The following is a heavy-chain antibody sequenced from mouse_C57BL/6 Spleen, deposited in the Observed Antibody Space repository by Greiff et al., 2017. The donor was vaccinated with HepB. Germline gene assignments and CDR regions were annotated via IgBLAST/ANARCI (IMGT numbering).Heavy chain of an antibody. CDR3: VRDPYYYGSSYGYFDV. V-gene: IGHV10-3*01. J-gene: IGHJ1*03. CDR2: IRSKSSNYAT. D-gene: IGHD1-1*01. CDR1: GFTFNTYA. Sequence: DVQLVESGGGLVQPKGSLKLSCAASGFTFNTYAMHWVRQAPGKGLEWVARIRSKSSNYATYYADSVKDRFTISRDDSQSMLYLQMNNLKTEDTAMYYCVRDPYYYGSSYGYFDVWGTGTTVTVSS.